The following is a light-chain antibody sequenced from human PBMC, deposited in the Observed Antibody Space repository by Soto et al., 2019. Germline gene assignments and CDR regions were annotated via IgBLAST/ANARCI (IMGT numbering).Light chain of an antibody. CDR3: QQYYSYPTR. Sequence: DIQMTQSPSTLPASVGDIVTITCRASQSISSWLAWYQHKPGKAPNLLIYKASNLETGVPSRFSGSGSGTEFTLTISSLQPDDCATYYCQQYYSYPTRFGQGTKVEIK. J-gene: IGKJ1*01. V-gene: IGKV1-5*03. CDR1: QSISSW. CDR2: KAS.